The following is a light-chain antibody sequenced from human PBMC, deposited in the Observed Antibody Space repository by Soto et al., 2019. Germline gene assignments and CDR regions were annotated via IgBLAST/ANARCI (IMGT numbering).Light chain of an antibody. J-gene: IGKJ4*01. CDR2: AAS. Sequence: IHMNHSPSSLSASVGDRVTITCRASHSITTYLNWYRKKPGKAPKLLIYAASSLQSGVPSRFSGSGSETEFTLSISSLQPEDFATYFCQQIYSPPLTFGGGTKVDIK. CDR1: HSITTY. V-gene: IGKV1-39*01. CDR3: QQIYSPPLT.